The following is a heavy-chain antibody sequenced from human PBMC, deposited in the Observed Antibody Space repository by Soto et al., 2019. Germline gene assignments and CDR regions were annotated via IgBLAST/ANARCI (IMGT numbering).Heavy chain of an antibody. V-gene: IGHV3-30-3*01. CDR1: GFTFSSYA. CDR3: ARRTVPYYYYGMDV. D-gene: IGHD4-17*01. CDR2: ISYDGSNK. J-gene: IGHJ6*02. Sequence: QVQLVESGGGVVQPGRSLRLSCAASGFTFSSYAMHWVRQAPGKGLEWVAVISYDGSNKYYADSVKGRFTISRDNSKNTLYLEMNSLRAEDTAVYYCARRTVPYYYYGMDVWGQGNTVTVSS.